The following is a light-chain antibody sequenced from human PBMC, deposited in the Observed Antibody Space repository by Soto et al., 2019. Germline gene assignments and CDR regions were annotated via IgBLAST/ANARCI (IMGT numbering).Light chain of an antibody. V-gene: IGLV2-14*01. Sequence: QSVLTQPASVSGSPGQSITISCTGTSSAIGGYYYVSWYQHHPGKAPKLLIYQVTNRPSRVSNRFSGSKSGNTASLTISGLQADDEADYYCTSYSSSDIFYVFGTGTKLTVL. CDR3: TSYSSSDIFYV. CDR1: SSAIGGYYY. J-gene: IGLJ1*01. CDR2: QVT.